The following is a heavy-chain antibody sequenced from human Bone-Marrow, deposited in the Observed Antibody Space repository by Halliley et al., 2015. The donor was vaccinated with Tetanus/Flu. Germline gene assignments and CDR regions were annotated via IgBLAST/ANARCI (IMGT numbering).Heavy chain of an antibody. CDR1: GGTFSDHV. D-gene: IGHD3-10*01. Sequence: QLVQSGAEVKRPGSSVKVSCKATGGTFSDHVISWVRQAPGQGLEWMGRITPFLDTTKYGQKFQDRVTITVDESTSTVYMELRSLRSEDTAVYYCAKADQFGDPFDFWGQGTLVTVSS. CDR2: ITPFLDTT. CDR3: AKADQFGDPFDF. J-gene: IGHJ4*02. V-gene: IGHV1-69*19.